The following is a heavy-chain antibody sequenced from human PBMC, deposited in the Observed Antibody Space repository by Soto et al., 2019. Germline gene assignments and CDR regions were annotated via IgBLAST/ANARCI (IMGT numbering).Heavy chain of an antibody. CDR2: ISAYNGNT. Sequence: QVQLVQSGAEVKKPGASVKVSCKASGYTFTSYGISWVRQAPGQGLEWMGWISAYNGNTNYAQKLQGRVTMTTDTSTSTAYMELRSLRSDDTAVYYCARDRPYFDWLLMERYYGMDVWGQGTTVTVSS. D-gene: IGHD3-9*01. CDR3: ARDRPYFDWLLMERYYGMDV. J-gene: IGHJ6*02. CDR1: GYTFTSYG. V-gene: IGHV1-18*01.